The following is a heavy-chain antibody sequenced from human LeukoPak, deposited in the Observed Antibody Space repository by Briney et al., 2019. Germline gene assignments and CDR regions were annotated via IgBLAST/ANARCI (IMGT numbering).Heavy chain of an antibody. J-gene: IGHJ4*02. CDR3: AKVKRGPFPPYPFDY. CDR1: GFTFSSYA. Sequence: LSGGSLRLSCAASGFTFSSYAMSWVRQAPGKGLEWVSAISGSGGSTYYADSVKGRFTISRDNSKNTLYLQMNSLRAEDTAVYYCAKVKRGPFPPYPFDYWGQGTLVTVSS. CDR2: ISGSGGST. D-gene: IGHD2-21*01. V-gene: IGHV3-23*01.